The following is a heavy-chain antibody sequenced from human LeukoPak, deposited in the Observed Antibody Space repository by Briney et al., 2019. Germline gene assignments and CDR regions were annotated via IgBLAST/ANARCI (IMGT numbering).Heavy chain of an antibody. Sequence: GGSLRLSCAASGFTFSSYAMSWVRQAPGKGLEWVSAISGSGGSTYYADSVKGRFTISRDNSKNTLYLQMNSLRAEDMAVYYCARDFNAGTYGSGSYSEYWGQGTLVTVSS. CDR1: GFTFSSYA. J-gene: IGHJ4*02. D-gene: IGHD3-10*01. CDR2: ISGSGGST. CDR3: ARDFNAGTYGSGSYSEY. V-gene: IGHV3-23*01.